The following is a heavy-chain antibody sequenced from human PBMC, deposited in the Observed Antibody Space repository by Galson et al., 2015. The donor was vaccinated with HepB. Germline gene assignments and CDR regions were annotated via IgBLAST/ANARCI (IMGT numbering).Heavy chain of an antibody. CDR2: ISWNSGSI. Sequence: SLRLSCAASGFTFDDYAMHWVRQAPGKGLEWVSDISWNSGSIGYADSVKGRFTISRDNAKNSLYLQMNSLRAEDTALYYCAKDTVAGTAVHWGQGTLVTVSS. D-gene: IGHD6-19*01. CDR1: GFTFDDYA. CDR3: AKDTVAGTAVH. J-gene: IGHJ4*02. V-gene: IGHV3-9*01.